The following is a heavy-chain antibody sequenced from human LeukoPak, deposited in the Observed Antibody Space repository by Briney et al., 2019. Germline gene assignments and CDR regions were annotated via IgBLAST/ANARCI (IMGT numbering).Heavy chain of an antibody. CDR2: ISGSGGST. D-gene: IGHD3-3*01. CDR1: GFTFSSYA. Sequence: GGSLRLSCAASGFTFSSYAMSWVRRAPGKGLEWVSAISGSGGSTYYADSVKGRFTISRDNSKNTLYLQMNSLRAEDTAVYYCAKDLGIFGVVIIDNWFDPWGQGTLVTVSS. V-gene: IGHV3-23*01. CDR3: AKDLGIFGVVIIDNWFDP. J-gene: IGHJ5*02.